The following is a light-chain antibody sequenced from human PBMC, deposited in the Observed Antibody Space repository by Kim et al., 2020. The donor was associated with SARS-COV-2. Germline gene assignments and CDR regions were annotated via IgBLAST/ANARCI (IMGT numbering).Light chain of an antibody. CDR3: YSRHSSGHLWV. V-gene: IGLV3-19*01. J-gene: IGLJ3*02. CDR1: SLRNFY. CDR2: GRN. Sequence: SSELTQDPAVSVALGQTVRITCQGDSLRNFYASWYQQRSGQAPLLVIYGRNNRPSGIPDRFSGSNSENTASLTITGAQPEDEADYYCYSRHSSGHLWVFGGGTQLTVL.